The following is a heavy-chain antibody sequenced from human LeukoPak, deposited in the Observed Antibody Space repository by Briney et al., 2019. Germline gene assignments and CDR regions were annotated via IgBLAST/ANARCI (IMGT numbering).Heavy chain of an antibody. CDR2: ISGSGGST. CDR3: AKDYYYDSSGYNYFDY. CDR1: GFTFSSYA. D-gene: IGHD3-22*01. V-gene: IGHV3-23*01. J-gene: IGHJ4*02. Sequence: PGGSLRLSCAASGFTFSSYAMSWVRQAPGKGLEWVSAISGSGGSTYDADFVKGRFTISRDNSKHTLYLQMNSLSAEDTAVYYCAKDYYYDSSGYNYFDYWGQGTLVTVSS.